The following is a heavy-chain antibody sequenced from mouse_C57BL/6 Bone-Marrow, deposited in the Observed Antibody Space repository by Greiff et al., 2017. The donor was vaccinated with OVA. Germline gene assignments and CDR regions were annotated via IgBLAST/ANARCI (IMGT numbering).Heavy chain of an antibody. CDR1: GFTFSSYA. V-gene: IGHV5-4*01. D-gene: IGHD1-1*01. CDR3: ARALTTGGGDY. Sequence: EVQLQESGGGLVKPGGSLKLSCAASGFTFSSYAMSWVRQTLEKRLEWVATISDGGSYTYYPDNVKGRFTISRDHAKNNLYLQMSHLKSEDTAMYYCARALTTGGGDYWGQGTTLTVSS. J-gene: IGHJ2*01. CDR2: ISDGGSYT.